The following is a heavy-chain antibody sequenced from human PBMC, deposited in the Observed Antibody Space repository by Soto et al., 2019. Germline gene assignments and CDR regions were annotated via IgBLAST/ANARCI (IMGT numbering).Heavy chain of an antibody. J-gene: IGHJ4*02. CDR2: IYYSGST. Sequence: SETLSLTCTVYGGSISSYYWSWIRQPPGKGLEWIGYIYYSGSTNYNPSLKSRIVISVDTSKNQFSLKLISVTAADTAVYYCARAYDFWNGYYSAQYYFDFWGQGTLVTVSS. CDR1: GGSISSYY. D-gene: IGHD3-3*01. CDR3: ARAYDFWNGYYSAQYYFDF. V-gene: IGHV4-59*12.